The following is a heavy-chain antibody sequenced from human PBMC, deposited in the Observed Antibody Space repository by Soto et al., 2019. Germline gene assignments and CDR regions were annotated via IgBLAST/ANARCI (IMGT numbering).Heavy chain of an antibody. Sequence: QVQLVQSGAEVKKPGASVKVSCKASGYTFTSYGISWVRQAPGQGLEWMGWISAYNGNKKYAQKFQGRVTMTTDTSTSTASMELRSLRSDDKAVYYCARNLNLGLAAGWGQGTLVTVSS. D-gene: IGHD6-13*01. CDR3: ARNLNLGLAAG. V-gene: IGHV1-18*01. CDR1: GYTFTSYG. CDR2: ISAYNGNK. J-gene: IGHJ4*02.